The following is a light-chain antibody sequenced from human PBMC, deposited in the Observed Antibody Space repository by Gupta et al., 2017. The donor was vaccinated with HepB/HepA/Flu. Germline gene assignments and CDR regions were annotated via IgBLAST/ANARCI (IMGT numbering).Light chain of an antibody. V-gene: IGKV3-20*01. CDR3: QLEGSSFWT. CDR2: GGS. J-gene: IGKJ1*01. CDR1: ESVSANY. Sequence: EAVLTQSPGTLSLSPGEGATLSCRASESVSANYLAWYQQKPGQAPRLLIYGGSRRASGTPDRFSGSGSETDFSLTINRLEPEDFAVYYCQLEGSSFWTFGQGTKVEIK.